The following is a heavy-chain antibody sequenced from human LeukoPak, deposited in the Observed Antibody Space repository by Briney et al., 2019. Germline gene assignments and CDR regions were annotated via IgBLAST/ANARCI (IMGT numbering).Heavy chain of an antibody. V-gene: IGHV3-23*01. Sequence: GGSLRLSCAASGFTFSSYAMSWVRQAPGKGLEWVSAISGSGGSTYYADSVKGRFTISRDNSENTLYLQMNSLRAEDTAVYYCAKWGHYDILTGYYFAAFDIWGQGTMVTVSS. CDR3: AKWGHYDILTGYYFAAFDI. CDR1: GFTFSSYA. J-gene: IGHJ3*02. CDR2: ISGSGGST. D-gene: IGHD3-9*01.